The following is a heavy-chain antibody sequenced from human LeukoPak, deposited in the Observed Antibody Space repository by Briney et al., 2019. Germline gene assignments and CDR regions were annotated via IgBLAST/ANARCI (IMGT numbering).Heavy chain of an antibody. CDR3: ARGGHYYSYSMDV. J-gene: IGHJ6*03. CDR2: INPDSGGT. V-gene: IGHV1-2*02. Sequence: GASVKVSCKASGYSFTDYYMHWVRQAPGQGLESMGWINPDSGGTTYPQKFQGRVTMTRDTSISTAYMELSRLRSDDTAVYYCARGGHYYSYSMDVWGKGTTVTVSS. CDR1: GYSFTDYY.